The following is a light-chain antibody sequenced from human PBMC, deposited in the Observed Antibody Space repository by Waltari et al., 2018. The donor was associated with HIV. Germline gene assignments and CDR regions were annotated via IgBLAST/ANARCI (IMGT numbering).Light chain of an antibody. J-gene: IGLJ1*01. CDR3: AAWDDSLNGYV. V-gene: IGLV1-44*01. Sequence: QSVLTQSPSASGTPGQRVTISCSGSSSNIGSNPVDWYQHLPGTAPKLLIHTNNQRPSGIPDRFSGSKAGTSASLAISGLQSEDESDYYCAAWDDSLNGYVFGSGTKVTVL. CDR1: SSNIGSNP. CDR2: TNN.